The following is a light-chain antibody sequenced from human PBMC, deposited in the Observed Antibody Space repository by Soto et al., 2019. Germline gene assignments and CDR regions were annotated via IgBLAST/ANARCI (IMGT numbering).Light chain of an antibody. CDR3: QSYDSNLSGSI. CDR2: ANT. J-gene: IGLJ2*01. Sequence: QSVLTQPPSASGAPGQRVTISCTGSYSNIGAGYDVHWYQQLPGTAPKLLIYANTNRPSGVPDRISASKSGTSASLAITGLQAEDEADYYCQSYDSNLSGSIFGGGTKLTVL. CDR1: YSNIGAGYD. V-gene: IGLV1-40*01.